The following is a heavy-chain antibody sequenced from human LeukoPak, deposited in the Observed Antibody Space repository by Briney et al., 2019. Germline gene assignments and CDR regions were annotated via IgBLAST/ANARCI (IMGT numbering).Heavy chain of an antibody. CDR2: IYPGDSYT. D-gene: IGHD3-10*01. CDR1: GYSFTSYW. J-gene: IGHJ3*02. V-gene: IGHV5-51*01. CDR3: ARRSGSDALDI. Sequence: KPGESLKISCKGSGYSFTSYWIAWVRQMPGKGLEWMGIIYPGDSYTTYSPSFRGQVTISADKSISTAYLQWRSLKASDTAMYYCARRSGSDALDIWGQGTMVTVSS.